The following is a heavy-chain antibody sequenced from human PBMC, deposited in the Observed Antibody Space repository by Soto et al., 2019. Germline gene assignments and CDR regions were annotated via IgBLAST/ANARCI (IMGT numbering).Heavy chain of an antibody. D-gene: IGHD6-19*01. CDR3: ARRPRYSSGWYSWEPLVD. Sequence: EVQLVQSGAEVKKPGESLKISCKGSGYSFTSYWIGWVRQMPGKGLEWMGIIYPGDSDTRYSPSFQGQVTISADKSISTAYLQWSSLKASDTAMYYCARRPRYSSGWYSWEPLVDWGQGTLVTVSS. CDR1: GYSFTSYW. J-gene: IGHJ4*02. V-gene: IGHV5-51*01. CDR2: IYPGDSDT.